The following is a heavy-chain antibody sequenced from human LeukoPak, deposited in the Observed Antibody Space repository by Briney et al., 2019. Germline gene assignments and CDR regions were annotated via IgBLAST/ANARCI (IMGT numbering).Heavy chain of an antibody. CDR2: IYPGDSDT. Sequence: GESLKISCKGSGYSFTSYWISWVRQMPGKGLEWMGLIYPGDSDTRYSPSFQGQVTISADKSISTAYLQWSSLKASDTAMFYCARNPSYCSNGLCFHYWGQGTLVTVSS. D-gene: IGHD2-8*01. CDR3: ARNPSYCSNGLCFHY. V-gene: IGHV5-51*01. J-gene: IGHJ4*02. CDR1: GYSFTSYW.